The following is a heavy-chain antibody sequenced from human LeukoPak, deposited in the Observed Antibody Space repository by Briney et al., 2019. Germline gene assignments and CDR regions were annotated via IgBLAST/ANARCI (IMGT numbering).Heavy chain of an antibody. D-gene: IGHD1-1*01. V-gene: IGHV1-2*06. CDR3: ASWGENDWGYFDY. Sequence: ASVTVSCTASGYTFTGYYKHWVRQAPGQGLEWMGRINPNSGGTNYAQKFQGRVTMTRDTSISTAYMELSRLRSDDTAVYYCASWGENDWGYFDYWGQGTLVTVSS. CDR2: INPNSGGT. CDR1: GYTFTGYY. J-gene: IGHJ4*02.